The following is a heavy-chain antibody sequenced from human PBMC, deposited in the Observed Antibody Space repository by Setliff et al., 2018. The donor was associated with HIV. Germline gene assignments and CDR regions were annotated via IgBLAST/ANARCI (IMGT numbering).Heavy chain of an antibody. CDR2: IIADNGDT. CDR3: ARGDAIVIGSVYDMDV. V-gene: IGHV1-3*01. J-gene: IGHJ6*02. Sequence: ASVKVSCKASGYTFTNLAIHWVRQAPGQRLEWMGWIIADNGDTKYSQKFEGRVTITRDTSASTAYMELSSLRAEDTSVYYCARGDAIVIGSVYDMDVWGQGTQVTSP. D-gene: IGHD3-22*01. CDR1: GYTFTNLA.